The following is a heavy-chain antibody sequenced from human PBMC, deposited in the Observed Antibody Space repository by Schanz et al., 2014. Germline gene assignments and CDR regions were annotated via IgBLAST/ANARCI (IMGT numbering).Heavy chain of an antibody. CDR3: TRGGYSYALSAFDI. CDR1: GYTFTSYG. Sequence: QVQLVQSGAEVKKPGASVKASCKASGYTFTSYGISWVRQAPGQGLEWMGWISPYNGNTNYAQKLQGRVTMTTDTSTSTAYMELSSLRSEDTALYYCTRGGYSYALSAFDIWGPGTMVTVSS. CDR2: ISPYNGNT. V-gene: IGHV1-18*01. J-gene: IGHJ3*02. D-gene: IGHD5-18*01.